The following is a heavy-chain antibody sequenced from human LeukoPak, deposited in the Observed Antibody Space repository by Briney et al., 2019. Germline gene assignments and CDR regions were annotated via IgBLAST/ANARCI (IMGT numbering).Heavy chain of an antibody. CDR3: AIDSGYGDY. J-gene: IGHJ4*02. D-gene: IGHD3-9*01. Sequence: GGSLRLSCVGSGLTFSRSWMTWVRQAPGKGLEWVANIKEDGRKIYYADSVKGRFTISRDNAKNSVYLQVNSLRAEDTAVYYCAIDSGYGDYWGQGTLVTVSS. CDR2: IKEDGRKI. V-gene: IGHV3-7*01. CDR1: GLTFSRSW.